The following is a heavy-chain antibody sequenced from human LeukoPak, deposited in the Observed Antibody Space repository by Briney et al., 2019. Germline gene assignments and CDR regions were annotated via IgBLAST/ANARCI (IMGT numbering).Heavy chain of an antibody. D-gene: IGHD1-26*01. V-gene: IGHV3-7*01. CDR1: GFTFKTYW. CDR3: AKYGSYYYFDY. CDR2: INQDGSEK. J-gene: IGHJ4*02. Sequence: PGGSLRLSCAASGFTFKTYWMIWVRRTPGKGLEWVTNINQDGSEKYYVDSVKGRFTVSRDNAKNTLYLQMNSLRAEDTAVYYCAKYGSYYYFDYWGQGTLVTVSS.